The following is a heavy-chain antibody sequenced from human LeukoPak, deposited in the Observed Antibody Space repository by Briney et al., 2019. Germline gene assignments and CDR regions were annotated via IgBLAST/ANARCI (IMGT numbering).Heavy chain of an antibody. V-gene: IGHV1-69*01. D-gene: IGHD3-10*01. Sequence: PGGSLRLSCAASGFTFSSYAISWVRQAPGQGLEWMGGIIPIFGTANYAQKFQGRVTITADESTSTAYMELSSLRSEDTAVYYCARAATDDPPHYYGSGEGGYWGQGTLVTVSS. CDR2: IIPIFGTA. J-gene: IGHJ4*02. CDR1: GFTFSSYA. CDR3: ARAATDDPPHYYGSGEGGY.